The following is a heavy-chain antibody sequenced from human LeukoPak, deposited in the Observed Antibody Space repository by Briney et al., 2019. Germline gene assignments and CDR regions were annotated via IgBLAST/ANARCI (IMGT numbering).Heavy chain of an antibody. CDR1: GFTFSSYW. V-gene: IGHV3-74*01. Sequence: PGGSLRLSCAASGFTFSSYWMHWVRQAPGKGLVWVSRINSDGSSTSYADSVKGRSTISRDNAKNSLYLQMNSLRAEDTAVYYCARDQQLVKIYYYYYYMDVWGKGTTVTISS. D-gene: IGHD6-13*01. CDR3: ARDQQLVKIYYYYYYMDV. CDR2: INSDGSST. J-gene: IGHJ6*03.